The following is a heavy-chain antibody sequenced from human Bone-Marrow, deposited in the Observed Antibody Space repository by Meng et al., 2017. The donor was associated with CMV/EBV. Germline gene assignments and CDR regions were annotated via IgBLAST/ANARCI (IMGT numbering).Heavy chain of an antibody. CDR2: IYYSGNT. CDR3: ARRRGYCSSTSCYNYYGMDV. Sequence: SETLSLTCTVSGGSISSPSYYWGWIRQPPGKGLEWIGRIYYSGNTYYSPSLKSRVTMSVDTSRNQFSLKLRSVTAADTAVYYCARRRGYCSSTSCYNYYGMDVWGQGTTVTGSS. D-gene: IGHD2-2*02. CDR1: GGSISSPSYY. J-gene: IGHJ6*01. V-gene: IGHV4-39*07.